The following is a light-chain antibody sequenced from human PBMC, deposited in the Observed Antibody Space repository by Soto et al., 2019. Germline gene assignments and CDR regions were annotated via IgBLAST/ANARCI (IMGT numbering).Light chain of an antibody. CDR1: QSISRW. J-gene: IGKJ1*01. CDR2: DVF. Sequence: DIQMTQSPSTLSASLGDRVTITCRASQSISRWLAWYQQKPGKAPKLLISDVFSLERGVPSRFSGSGSGTEFTLTISSLQPDDFATYHCQQYETYSQWTFGQGTKVEI. CDR3: QQYETYSQWT. V-gene: IGKV1-5*01.